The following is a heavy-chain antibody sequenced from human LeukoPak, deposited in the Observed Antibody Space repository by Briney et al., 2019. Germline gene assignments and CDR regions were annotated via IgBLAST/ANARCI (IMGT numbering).Heavy chain of an antibody. D-gene: IGHD3-16*01. CDR2: INPNSGGT. J-gene: IGHJ6*02. Sequence: ASVKVSCKASGYTFTGYYMHWVRQAPGQGLEWMGRINPNSGGTNYAQKFQGRVTMTRDTSISTAYMELSRLRSDDTAVYYCVGGTLYYYYYGMDVWGQGTTVTVSS. CDR1: GYTFTGYY. CDR3: VGGTLYYYYYGMDV. V-gene: IGHV1-2*06.